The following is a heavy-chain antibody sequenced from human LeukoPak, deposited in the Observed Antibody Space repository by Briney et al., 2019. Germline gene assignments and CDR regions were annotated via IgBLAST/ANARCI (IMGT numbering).Heavy chain of an antibody. V-gene: IGHV3-30*03. Sequence: GGSLRLSCAASGFTFSSYGMHWVRQAPGKGLEWVAVISYGGSNKYYADSVKGRFTISRDNSKNTLYLQMNSLRAEDTAVYYCARVVSSGWYNDYWGQGTLVTVSS. CDR1: GFTFSSYG. J-gene: IGHJ4*02. D-gene: IGHD6-19*01. CDR2: ISYGGSNK. CDR3: ARVVSSGWYNDY.